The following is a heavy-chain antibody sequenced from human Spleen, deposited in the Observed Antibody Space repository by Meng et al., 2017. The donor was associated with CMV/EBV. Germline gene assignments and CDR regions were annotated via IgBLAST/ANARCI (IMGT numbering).Heavy chain of an antibody. V-gene: IGHV4-59*01. Sequence: SETLSLTCTVSGASISSYYWSWIRQPPGRGLEWIGNIHYSGTTNYNPPLKGRVAMSVATAEDQFSLRLNSVTAADTAVDYCARGLTNSGSLVGYYALDVWGQGATVTVSS. CDR3: ARGLTNSGSLVGYYALDV. CDR1: GASISSYY. J-gene: IGHJ6*02. CDR2: IHYSGTT. D-gene: IGHD1-26*01.